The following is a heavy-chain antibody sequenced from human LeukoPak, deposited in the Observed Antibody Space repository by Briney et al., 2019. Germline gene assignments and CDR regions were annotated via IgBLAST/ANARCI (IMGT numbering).Heavy chain of an antibody. CDR2: INPSSGDT. CDR3: ARGKNRGVVYGMDV. CDR1: AYTFTDYY. D-gene: IGHD3-3*01. V-gene: IGHV1-2*06. Sequence: ASVKVSCKASAYTFTDYYVHWVRQAPGQGLEWMGRINPSSGDTNYAQNFQGRVTMTRDTSISTAYMELSSLRSEDTAVYYCARGKNRGVVYGMDVWGQGTTVTVSS. J-gene: IGHJ6*02.